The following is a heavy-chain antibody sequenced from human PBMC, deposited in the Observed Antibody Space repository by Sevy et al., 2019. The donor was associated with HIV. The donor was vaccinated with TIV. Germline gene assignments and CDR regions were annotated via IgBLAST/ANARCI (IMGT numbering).Heavy chain of an antibody. V-gene: IGHV3-13*01. CDR3: ARAFRDDYYDSSGYDY. Sequence: GGSLRLSCAASGFTFSSYDMHWVRQATGKGLEWVSAIGTAGDTYYPGSVKGRFTISRENAKNSLYLQMNSLRAGDTAVYYCARAFRDDYYDSSGYDYWGQGTLVTVSS. D-gene: IGHD3-22*01. J-gene: IGHJ4*02. CDR2: IGTAGDT. CDR1: GFTFSSYD.